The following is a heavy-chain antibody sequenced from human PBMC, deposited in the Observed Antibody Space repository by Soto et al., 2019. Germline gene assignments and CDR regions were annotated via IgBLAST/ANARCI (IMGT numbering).Heavy chain of an antibody. CDR3: ARAKPQQIVGNNYYYGVDV. J-gene: IGHJ6*02. CDR2: ISGYNGDT. V-gene: IGHV1-18*04. D-gene: IGHD6-6*01. Sequence: QGQLVQSGGEVKKPGASVKVSCKASGYTFTSNGISWVRQAPGQGLEWMGWISGYNGDTDYAQKFQGRVTMTTDTSKSTAYMEVRSLRPDDTAVYYCARAKPQQIVGNNYYYGVDVCGQGTTVTVSS. CDR1: GYTFTSNG.